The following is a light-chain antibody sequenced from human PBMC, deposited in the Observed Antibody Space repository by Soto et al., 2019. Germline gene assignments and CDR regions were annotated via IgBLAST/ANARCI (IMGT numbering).Light chain of an antibody. J-gene: IGLJ1*01. CDR1: SSDVGGYNY. V-gene: IGLV2-14*01. CDR2: DVS. CDR3: SSYTSSSTLLYV. Sequence: QSVLTQPASVYGSPGQSITISCTGTSSDVGGYNYVSWYQQHPGKAPKLMIYDVSNRPSGVSNRFSGSKSGNTASLTISGLHAYDEADYYCSSYTSSSTLLYVFGTGTKVTVL.